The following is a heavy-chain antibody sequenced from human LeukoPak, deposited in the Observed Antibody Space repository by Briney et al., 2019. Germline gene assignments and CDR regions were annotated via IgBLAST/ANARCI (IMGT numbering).Heavy chain of an antibody. CDR3: ARERGVRPNYYFDS. J-gene: IGHJ4*02. CDR1: GGSISGSNW. Sequence: SETLSLTCAVSGGSISGSNWWSWVRQPPGKGLEWIGEIYHSGNTNYNPSLKSRVTISVDNSKNQFSLKLTSMTAADTAVYYCARERGVRPNYYFDSWGQGSLVTVSS. CDR2: IYHSGNT. V-gene: IGHV4-4*02. D-gene: IGHD1-7*01.